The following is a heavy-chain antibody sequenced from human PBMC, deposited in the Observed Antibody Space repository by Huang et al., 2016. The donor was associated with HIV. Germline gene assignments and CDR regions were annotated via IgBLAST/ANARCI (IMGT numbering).Heavy chain of an antibody. CDR1: DYTFTSYG. V-gene: IGHV1-18*04. D-gene: IGHD3-22*01. J-gene: IGHJ4*02. CDR3: GGSSGYWSFDY. CDR2: ISTNKGDT. Sequence: QVQLVQSGGEVKKPGASVKVSCKASDYTFTSYGISWVRQAPGQGLEWMGCISTNKGDTNYAQKFQGRVTMTTDTSTSTAYMELRSLRSDDTAVYYCGGSSGYWSFDYWGQGTLVTVSS.